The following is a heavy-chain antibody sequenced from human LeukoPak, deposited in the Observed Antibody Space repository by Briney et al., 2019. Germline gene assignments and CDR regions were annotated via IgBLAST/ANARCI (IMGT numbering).Heavy chain of an antibody. J-gene: IGHJ4*02. CDR3: ARRRTYDSSGYYFRVFGITDY. CDR2: IYYSGST. Sequence: PSETLSLTCTVSGGSISSSSYYWGWIRQPPGKGLEWIGSIYYSGSTYYNPSLKSRVTISVDTSKNQFSLKLSSVTAADTAVYYCARRRTYDSSGYYFRVFGITDYWGQGTLVTVSS. V-gene: IGHV4-39*01. D-gene: IGHD3-22*01. CDR1: GGSISSSSYY.